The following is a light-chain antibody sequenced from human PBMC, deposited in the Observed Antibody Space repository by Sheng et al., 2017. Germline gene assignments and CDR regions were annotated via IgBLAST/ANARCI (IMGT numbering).Light chain of an antibody. J-gene: IGKJ2*01. V-gene: IGKV1-12*01. CDR2: ATS. CDR1: QGISSW. CDR3: QKYNSDPYT. Sequence: DIQMTQSPSSVSASLGDRVTITCRASQGISSWLAWYQQRPGKAPNLLIYATSTLQSGVPSRFSGSGSGTDFTLTISSLQPEDVATYYCQKYNSDPYTFGQGTKLEIK.